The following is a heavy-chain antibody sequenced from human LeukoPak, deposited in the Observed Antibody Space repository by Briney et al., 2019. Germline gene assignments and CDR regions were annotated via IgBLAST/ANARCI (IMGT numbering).Heavy chain of an antibody. CDR3: AREYSSGWSGTGY. D-gene: IGHD6-19*01. Sequence: SETLSLTCTVSGGSISSYYWSWIRQPPGKGLEWIGYVYYSGSTNYNPSLESRVTISVDTSKNQFSLKLSSVTAADTAVYYCAREYSSGWSGTGYWGQGTLVTVSS. V-gene: IGHV4-59*01. CDR1: GGSISSYY. J-gene: IGHJ4*02. CDR2: VYYSGST.